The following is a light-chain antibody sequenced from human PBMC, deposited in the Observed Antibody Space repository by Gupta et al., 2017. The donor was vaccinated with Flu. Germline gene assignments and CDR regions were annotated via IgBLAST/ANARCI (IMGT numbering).Light chain of an antibody. CDR2: GVT. J-gene: IGLJ2*01. CDR3: SSCISSSTLV. V-gene: IGLV2-14*01. Sequence: SPPPQPVFVSASPGPSITISYTGTSSDIGSYNYVSWYQQHPGQAPKLLIYGVTTRPSGVSIRFSASKSGDTASLTISGLQAEDEADYYCSSCISSSTLVFGGGTKLTVL. CDR1: SSDIGSYNY.